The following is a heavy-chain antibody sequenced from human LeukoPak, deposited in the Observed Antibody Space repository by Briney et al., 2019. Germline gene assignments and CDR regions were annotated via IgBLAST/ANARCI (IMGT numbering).Heavy chain of an antibody. J-gene: IGHJ4*02. V-gene: IGHV4-39*01. CDR2: IYYSGST. CDR1: GGSISSSSYY. D-gene: IGHD3-3*01. CDR3: ARSDYDFWSGHRLDFDY. Sequence: SETLSLTCTVSGGSISSSSYYWGWIRQPPGKGLEWIGSIYYSGSTYYNPSLKSRVTISVDTSKNQFSLKLSSVTAADTAVYYCARSDYDFWSGHRLDFDYWGQGTLVTVSS.